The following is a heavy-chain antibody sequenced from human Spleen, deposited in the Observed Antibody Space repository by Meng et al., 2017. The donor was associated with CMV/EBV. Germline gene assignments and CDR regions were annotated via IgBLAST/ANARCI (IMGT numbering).Heavy chain of an antibody. V-gene: IGHV4-31*03. J-gene: IGHJ4*02. D-gene: IGHD4-11*01. CDR2: IYYSGST. CDR1: GGSISSGAYY. Sequence: LTCTVSGGSISSGAYYWTWIRQHPGRGLEWIGYIYYSGSTYYNPSLKSRVTISVETSKNQFSLKVTSVTAADTAVYYCARVDSNYVDYWGQGTLVTVSS. CDR3: ARVDSNYVDY.